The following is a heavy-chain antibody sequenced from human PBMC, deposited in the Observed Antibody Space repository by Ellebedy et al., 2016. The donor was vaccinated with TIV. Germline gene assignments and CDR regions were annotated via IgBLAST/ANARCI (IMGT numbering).Heavy chain of an antibody. Sequence: ESLKISCAASGFSFRSYWMSWIRQPPGKGLEWIGYISYSGSTNYKASLKSRVTISVDTSKNQFSLKLNSVTTADTAVYYCARTFTERLGGLTTHWVLDYWGQGTLVTASS. CDR1: GFSFRSYW. J-gene: IGHJ4*02. D-gene: IGHD4-11*01. CDR2: ISYSGST. CDR3: ARTFTERLGGLTTHWVLDY. V-gene: IGHV4-59*01.